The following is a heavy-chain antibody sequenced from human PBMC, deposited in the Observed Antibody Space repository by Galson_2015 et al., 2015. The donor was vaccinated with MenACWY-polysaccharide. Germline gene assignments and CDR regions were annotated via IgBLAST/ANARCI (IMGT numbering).Heavy chain of an antibody. D-gene: IGHD4-17*01. V-gene: IGHV4-31*02. J-gene: IGHJ5*02. CDR3: AGIPATETSYGWFDP. Sequence: KNLECIAYIYYTGRSNYNPSLRSRVTISIDMSKNQFSLNLSSVTAADTAVYSCAGIPATETSYGWFDPWGQGTLVTVSS. CDR2: IYYTGRS.